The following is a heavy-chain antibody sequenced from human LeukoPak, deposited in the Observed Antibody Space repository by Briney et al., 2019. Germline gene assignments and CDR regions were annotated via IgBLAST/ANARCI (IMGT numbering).Heavy chain of an antibody. CDR3: ARWQQWLVPTQGMDV. D-gene: IGHD6-19*01. CDR1: GGSISSYY. V-gene: IGHV4-59*01. J-gene: IGHJ6*04. Sequence: PSETLSLTCTVSGGSISSYYWSWIRQPPGKGLEWIGYIYYSGSTNYNPSLKSRVTISVDTSKNQFSLKLSSVTAADTAVYYCARWQQWLVPTQGMDVWGKGTTVTVSS. CDR2: IYYSGST.